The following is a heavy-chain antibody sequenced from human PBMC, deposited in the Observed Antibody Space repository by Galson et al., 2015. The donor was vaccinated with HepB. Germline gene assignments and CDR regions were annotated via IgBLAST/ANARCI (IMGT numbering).Heavy chain of an antibody. V-gene: IGHV1-69*10. D-gene: IGHD5-18*01. Sequence: SVKVSCKASGGTFSSYAISWVRQAPGQGLEWMGGIIPILGIANYAQKFQGRVTITADKSTSTAYMELSSLRSEDTAVYYCARVPMVGPAMVSNWFDPWGQGTLVTVSS. CDR1: GGTFSSYA. CDR3: ARVPMVGPAMVSNWFDP. J-gene: IGHJ5*02. CDR2: IIPILGIA.